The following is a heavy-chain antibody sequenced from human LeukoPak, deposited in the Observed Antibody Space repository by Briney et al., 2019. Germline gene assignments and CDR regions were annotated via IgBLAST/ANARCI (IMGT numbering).Heavy chain of an antibody. V-gene: IGHV3-48*03. CDR2: ISSSGSTI. CDR1: GFTFSSYE. Sequence: GGSLRLSCAASGFTFSSYEMNWVRQAPGKGLEWVSYISSSGSTIYYADSVKGRFTISRDNAKNSLYLQMNTLRAEDSALYCCAKGIYSSGWSYFDYWGHGTLVTVSS. CDR3: AKGIYSSGWSYFDY. D-gene: IGHD6-19*01. J-gene: IGHJ4*01.